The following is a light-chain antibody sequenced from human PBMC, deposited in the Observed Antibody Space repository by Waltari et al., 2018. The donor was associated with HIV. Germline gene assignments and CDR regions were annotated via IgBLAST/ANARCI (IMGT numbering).Light chain of an antibody. J-gene: IGKJ2*01. CDR1: QTVSSNY. CDR2: GAS. V-gene: IGKV3-20*01. CDR3: QQYGGSYT. Sequence: ELLLTQSPGTLSLSPGERGTLSCRASQTVSSNYLAWYQQKPGQAPRLLIYGASSRATGISDRFSGRGSGTDFTLTISRVDPEDFAVYYCQQYGGSYTFGQGTKLQIK.